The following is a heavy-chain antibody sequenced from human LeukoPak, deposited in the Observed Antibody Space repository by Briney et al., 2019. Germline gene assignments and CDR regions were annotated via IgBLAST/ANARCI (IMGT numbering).Heavy chain of an antibody. CDR3: AKDPNGDYVGAFDG. CDR1: GFTINIYA. V-gene: IGHV3-23*01. CDR2: ITVNGGGI. Sequence: GGSLRLSCAPSGFTINIYAMTWVRQAPGKGLEWVSSITVNGGGISYADSVKGRFTISRDNSKNALYLQMNSLRAEDTAVYYCAKDPNGDYVGAFDGWDQGTRVTVSS. D-gene: IGHD4-17*01. J-gene: IGHJ3*01.